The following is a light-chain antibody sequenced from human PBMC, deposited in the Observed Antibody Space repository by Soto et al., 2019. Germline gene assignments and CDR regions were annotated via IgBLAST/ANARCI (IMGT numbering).Light chain of an antibody. Sequence: EIVLTQSPGTLSLSPGERATLSCRASQSVSSTHLAWYQQKPGQAPRFLIYGASSRATGIPDRFSGSGSGTDFTLTISRLEPEDFAVYYCQHHVTSPPMFTFGQGTKLEIK. CDR2: GAS. J-gene: IGKJ2*01. CDR3: QHHVTSPPMFT. V-gene: IGKV3-20*01. CDR1: QSVSSTH.